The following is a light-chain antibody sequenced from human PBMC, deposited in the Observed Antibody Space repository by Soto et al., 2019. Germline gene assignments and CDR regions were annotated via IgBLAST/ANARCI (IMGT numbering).Light chain of an antibody. J-gene: IGKJ1*01. CDR3: QQYGSSSWT. Sequence: EIVMTQSPATLSVSPGERATLSCRASQSVSSNLAWYQQKPGQAPRLLIYGASTRATGIPARFSGSGSGTEFTLTISRLEPEDFAVYYCQQYGSSSWTFGRGTTVEIK. CDR2: GAS. V-gene: IGKV3-15*01. CDR1: QSVSSN.